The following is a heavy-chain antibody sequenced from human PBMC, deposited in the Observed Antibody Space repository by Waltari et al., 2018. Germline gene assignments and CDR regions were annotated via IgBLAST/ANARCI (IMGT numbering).Heavy chain of an antibody. CDR1: GYTFTSYG. CDR2: ISAYNGNT. Sequence: QVQLVQSGAEVKKPGASVKVSCKASGYTFTSYGISWVRQAPGQGLEWMGWISAYNGNTNYAQKLQGRVTMTTDTSTSTAYMELRSLRADDTAVYYCARDRSYDSSGYYPYDAFDIWGQGTMVTVSS. V-gene: IGHV1-18*01. J-gene: IGHJ3*02. D-gene: IGHD3-22*01. CDR3: ARDRSYDSSGYYPYDAFDI.